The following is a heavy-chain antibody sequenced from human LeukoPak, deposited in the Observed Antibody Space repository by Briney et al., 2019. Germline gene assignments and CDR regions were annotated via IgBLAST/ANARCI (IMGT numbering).Heavy chain of an antibody. D-gene: IGHD2-2*01. J-gene: IGHJ5*02. V-gene: IGHV1-2*02. Sequence: ASVKLSCRASGYTFTDYYIHWVRQAPGQGLEWMGWINPDNSGTNYAQKFQGRVTMTRDTSIRTVYMDLSRLRSDDTAVFYCTREARVGNWFDPWGQGTQVTVSS. CDR1: GYTFTDYY. CDR2: INPDNSGT. CDR3: TREARVGNWFDP.